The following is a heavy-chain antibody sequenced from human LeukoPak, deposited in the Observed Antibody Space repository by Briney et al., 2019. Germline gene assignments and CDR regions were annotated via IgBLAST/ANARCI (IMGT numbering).Heavy chain of an antibody. J-gene: IGHJ4*02. D-gene: IGHD3-3*01. Sequence: GGSLRLSCAASGFTFSSYAMSWVRQAPGKGLEWVSAISGSGGSTYYADPVKGRFTISRDNSKNTLYLQMNSLRAEDTAVYYCAKNFYDFWSGYLILDYWGQGTLVTVSS. CDR2: ISGSGGST. CDR3: AKNFYDFWSGYLILDY. V-gene: IGHV3-23*01. CDR1: GFTFSSYA.